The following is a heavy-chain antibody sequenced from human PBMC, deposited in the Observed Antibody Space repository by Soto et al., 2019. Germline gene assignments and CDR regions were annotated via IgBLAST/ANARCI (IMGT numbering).Heavy chain of an antibody. V-gene: IGHV3-30*18. CDR3: AKEARSRAVTATRVYGMDV. CDR2: ISHDGSNK. J-gene: IGHJ6*02. CDR1: GFTFSDYG. D-gene: IGHD4-17*01. Sequence: QVNLVESGGGVVQPGRSLRLSCAASGFTFSDYGMHWVRQAPGKGLEWVAAISHDGSNKFYGYSVKGRFTISRDNSKNTLLLQTDSLRDEDTAVYFCAKEARSRAVTATRVYGMDVWGQGTTVAVSS.